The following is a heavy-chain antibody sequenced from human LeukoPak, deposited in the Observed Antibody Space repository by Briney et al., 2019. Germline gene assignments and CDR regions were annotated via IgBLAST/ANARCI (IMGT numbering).Heavy chain of an antibody. V-gene: IGHV3-23*01. D-gene: IGHD1-1*01. CDR2: IGDNGGDT. Sequence: PGGSLRLSCAASGFTFSSYAMSWVSQAPGKGVEWVSAIGDNGGDTKYAASVKGRFTIYRDNSRNTLYLQMNSLRVEDTAIYYCGRDWKLDYWGQGTLVTVSS. CDR3: GRDWKLDY. CDR1: GFTFSSYA. J-gene: IGHJ4*02.